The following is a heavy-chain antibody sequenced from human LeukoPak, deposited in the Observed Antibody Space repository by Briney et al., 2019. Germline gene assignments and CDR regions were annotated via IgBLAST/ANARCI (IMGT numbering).Heavy chain of an antibody. D-gene: IGHD6-6*01. V-gene: IGHV3-20*04. CDR1: GSTFDDYG. CDR3: AREGGSAVYSSSSGAFDI. J-gene: IGHJ3*02. CDR2: INWNGGST. Sequence: GGSLRLSCAASGSTFDDYGMSWVRQAPGKGLEWVSGINWNGGSTGYADSVKGRFTISRDNAKNSLYLQMNSLRAEDTALYYCAREGGSAVYSSSSGAFDIWGQGTMVTVSS.